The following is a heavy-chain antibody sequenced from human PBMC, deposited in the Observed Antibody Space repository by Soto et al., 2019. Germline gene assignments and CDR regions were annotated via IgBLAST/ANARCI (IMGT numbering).Heavy chain of an antibody. V-gene: IGHV1-2*02. CDR2: MRPDGGGA. Sequence: SVKVSCKASGYTFTGYYLHWIRQAPGQGLQWMGWMRPDGGGANYAQKFQGRVSMTRDTSTSTFYMELSRLASDDTAVYYCARDPHEGVYDYWGQGTQVTVSS. CDR1: GYTFTGYY. J-gene: IGHJ4*02. CDR3: ARDPHEGVYDY. D-gene: IGHD3-16*01.